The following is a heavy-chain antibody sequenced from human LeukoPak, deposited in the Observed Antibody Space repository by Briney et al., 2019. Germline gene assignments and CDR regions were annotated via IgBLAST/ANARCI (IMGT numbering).Heavy chain of an antibody. V-gene: IGHV4-34*01. J-gene: IGHJ4*02. CDR3: ARIRSRKWGFDY. D-gene: IGHD1-26*01. CDR2: INHFGST. CDR1: GGSFIGYY. Sequence: SETLSLTCAVYGGSFIGYYWSWIRQPPGKGLEWIGEINHFGSTNYNPSLKSRVTISIDTSKNQFSLKLSSVTAADTAVYYCARIRSRKWGFDYWGQGTLVTVSS.